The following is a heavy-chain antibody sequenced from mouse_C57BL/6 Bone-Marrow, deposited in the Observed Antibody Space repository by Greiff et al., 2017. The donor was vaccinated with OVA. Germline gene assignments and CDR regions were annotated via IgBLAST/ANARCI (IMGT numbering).Heavy chain of an antibody. Sequence: DVKLQESGGDLVKPGGSLKLSCAASGFTFSSYGMSWVRQTPDKRLEWVATISSGGSYTYYPDSVKGRFTISRDNAKNTLYLQMSSLKSEDTAMYCCARANFYWYFDVWGTGTTVTVSS. CDR3: ARANFYWYFDV. V-gene: IGHV5-6*02. D-gene: IGHD4-1*01. J-gene: IGHJ1*03. CDR1: GFTFSSYG. CDR2: ISSGGSYT.